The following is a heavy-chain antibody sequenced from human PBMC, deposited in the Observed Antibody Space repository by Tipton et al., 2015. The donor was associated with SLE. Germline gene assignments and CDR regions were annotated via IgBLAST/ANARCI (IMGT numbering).Heavy chain of an antibody. D-gene: IGHD2-15*01. CDR2: ISYSGST. Sequence: TLSLTCFVSGGSIGSRPYYWSWIRQPPGKGLEWIGHISYSGSTHYNSSLTSRVTMSLDASKNQFSLTVSSVTAADTAVYHCARDAYCSGGSCYGFDSWGPGTLVAVSS. J-gene: IGHJ4*02. V-gene: IGHV4-61*01. CDR3: ARDAYCSGGSCYGFDS. CDR1: GGSIGSRPYY.